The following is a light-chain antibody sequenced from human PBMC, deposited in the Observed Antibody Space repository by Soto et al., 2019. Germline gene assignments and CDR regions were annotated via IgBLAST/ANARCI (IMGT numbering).Light chain of an antibody. CDR3: MQATRLPYT. CDR1: KSLVYSDGNTY. CDR2: KVS. Sequence: DVVMTQSPLSLPVTLGQPASISCRSSKSLVYSDGNTYLNWYQQRPGQSPRRLIYKVSNWDSGVPDRFSCSGSGTDFTLKISSVEAEDVGFYYCMQATRLPYTFVQGTKLEIK. V-gene: IGKV2D-30*01. J-gene: IGKJ2*01.